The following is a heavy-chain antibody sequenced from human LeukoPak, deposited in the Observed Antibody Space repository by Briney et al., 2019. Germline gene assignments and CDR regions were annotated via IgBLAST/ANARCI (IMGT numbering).Heavy chain of an antibody. V-gene: IGHV3-7*01. Sequence: PGGSLRLYCAASGFTFSSYWMSWVRQAPGKGLEWVANIKQDGSEKYYVDSVKGRFTISRDNAKNSLYLQMNSLRAEDTAVYYCARETELWFGDNYMDVWGKGTTVTVSS. CDR2: IKQDGSEK. D-gene: IGHD3-10*01. CDR1: GFTFSSYW. J-gene: IGHJ6*03. CDR3: ARETELWFGDNYMDV.